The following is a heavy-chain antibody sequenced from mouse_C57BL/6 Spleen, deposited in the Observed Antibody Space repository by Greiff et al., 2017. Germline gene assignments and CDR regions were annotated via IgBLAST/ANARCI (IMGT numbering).Heavy chain of an antibody. CDR3: ARDEATGWFAY. CDR2: ISDGGSYT. V-gene: IGHV5-4*01. Sequence: EVKLMESGGGLVKPGGSLKLSCAASGFTFSSYAMSWVRQTPEQRLEWVATISDGGSYTYYPDNVKGRFTISKDNAKNNLYLQMSHLKSEDTAMYDCARDEATGWFAYWGQGTLVTVSA. J-gene: IGHJ3*01. CDR1: GFTFSSYA. D-gene: IGHD6-1*01.